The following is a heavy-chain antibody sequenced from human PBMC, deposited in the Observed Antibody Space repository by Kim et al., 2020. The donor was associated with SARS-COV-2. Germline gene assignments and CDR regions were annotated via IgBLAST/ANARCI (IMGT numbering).Heavy chain of an antibody. J-gene: IGHJ2*01. CDR3: ARGPVDPKDGWYFDL. CDR1: GFSFRSYG. D-gene: IGHD5-12*01. Sequence: GGSLRISCTASGFSFRSYGMHWVRQAPGKGLEWVAYISYDASDKFYADSVKGRFTVSRDNSNNTLYLQLTNLGGRDTAVFYWARGPVDPKDGWYFDLWGRGSLVTVSS. CDR2: ISYDASDK. V-gene: IGHV3-33*01.